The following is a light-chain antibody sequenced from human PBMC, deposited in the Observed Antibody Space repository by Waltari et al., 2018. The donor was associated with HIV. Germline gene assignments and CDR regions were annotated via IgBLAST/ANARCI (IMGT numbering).Light chain of an antibody. V-gene: IGKV3-15*01. CDR3: QQYNNLPRT. CDR1: QSVSSN. J-gene: IGKJ2*01. Sequence: EIVMTQSPVTLSVSPGERATLSCRASQSVSSNLAWYQQKPGQAPRLLIYGASTRATGIPARFSGSGSWTEFTLTISSLQSEDFADYYCQQYNNLPRTFGQGTKLEIK. CDR2: GAS.